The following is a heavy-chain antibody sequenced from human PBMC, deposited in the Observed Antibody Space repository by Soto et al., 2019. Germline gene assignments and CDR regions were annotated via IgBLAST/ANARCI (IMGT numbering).Heavy chain of an antibody. Sequence: LRLSCAASGFTFSSYSMNWVRQAPGKGLEWVSSISSSSSYIYYADSVKGRFTISRDNAKNSLYLQMNSLRAEDTAAYYCARARRYCSSTNCSPRYYGMDVWGQGTTVTVSS. D-gene: IGHD2-2*01. CDR2: ISSSSSYI. V-gene: IGHV3-21*01. CDR3: ARARRYCSSTNCSPRYYGMDV. J-gene: IGHJ6*02. CDR1: GFTFSSYS.